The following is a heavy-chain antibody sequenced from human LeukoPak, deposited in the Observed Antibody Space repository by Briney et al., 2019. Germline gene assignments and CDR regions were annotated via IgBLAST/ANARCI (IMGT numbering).Heavy chain of an antibody. D-gene: IGHD1-7*01. J-gene: IGHJ5*02. CDR1: GGSFSGYY. Sequence: SETLSLTCAVYGGSFSGYYWSWIRQPPGKGLEWIGEINHSGSTNYNPSLKSRVTISVDTSKNQFSLKLSSVTAADTAVYYCARARYNWNYRGWFDPWGQGTLVTVSS. CDR3: ARARYNWNYRGWFDP. CDR2: INHSGST. V-gene: IGHV4-34*01.